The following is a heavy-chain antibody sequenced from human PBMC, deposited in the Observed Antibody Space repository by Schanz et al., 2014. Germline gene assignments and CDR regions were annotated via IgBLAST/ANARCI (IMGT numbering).Heavy chain of an antibody. CDR3: ARRGPNCSNNACYHGWFDP. D-gene: IGHD4-4*01. CDR1: GYTFTGYY. Sequence: QVLLVQSGAEVKQPGASVKVSCKASGYTFTGYYIHWVRQAPGQGFEWMGWINPLSGATDYAPTFQGRVSVTRDTSSSTAYMEVTRLVSSDTAVYYCARRGPNCSNNACYHGWFDPWGQGTLVTVSS. CDR2: INPLSGAT. J-gene: IGHJ5*02. V-gene: IGHV1-2*02.